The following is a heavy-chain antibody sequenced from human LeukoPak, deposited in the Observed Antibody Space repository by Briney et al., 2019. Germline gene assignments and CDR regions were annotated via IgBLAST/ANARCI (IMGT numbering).Heavy chain of an antibody. CDR3: ARSVYYYGSLDY. D-gene: IGHD3-10*01. Sequence: PSETLSLTCTVSGGSISSYYWSWIRQPPGKGLEWIGYIYYSGSTNYNPSLKSRVTISVDTSKNQFSLKLSSVTAADTAVYYCARSVYYYGSLDYWGQGTLVTVSS. J-gene: IGHJ4*02. V-gene: IGHV4-59*01. CDR1: GGSISSYY. CDR2: IYYSGST.